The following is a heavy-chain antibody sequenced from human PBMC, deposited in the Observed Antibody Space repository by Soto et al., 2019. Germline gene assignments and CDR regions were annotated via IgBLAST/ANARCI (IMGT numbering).Heavy chain of an antibody. CDR2: IYSGGST. V-gene: IGHV3-53*01. CDR1: GSTVSSNY. CDR3: ARDRGGGYDFWSGSMFY. J-gene: IGHJ4*02. D-gene: IGHD3-3*01. Sequence: GGSLRLSCAASGSTVSSNYMSWVRQAPGKGLEWASVIYSGGSTYYADSVKGRFTISRDNSKNTLYLQMNSLRAEDTAVYYCARDRGGGYDFWSGSMFYWGQGTLVTVSS.